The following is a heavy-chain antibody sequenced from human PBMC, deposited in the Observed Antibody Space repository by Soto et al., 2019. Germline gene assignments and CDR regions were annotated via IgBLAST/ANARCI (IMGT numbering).Heavy chain of an antibody. CDR2: ISGSGGST. CDR1: GLTFRTYA. J-gene: IGHJ4*02. Sequence: EVQLLESGGGLVQPGGSLRLSCAAPGLTFRTYAMTWVRQAPGKGLEWVSIISGSGGSTYYADSVKGRFTVSRDNSKNTLYVQMNSLRAEDTAVYYCAKWTCIGGSCYFDYWGQGTLVTVSS. V-gene: IGHV3-23*01. CDR3: AKWTCIGGSCYFDY. D-gene: IGHD2-15*01.